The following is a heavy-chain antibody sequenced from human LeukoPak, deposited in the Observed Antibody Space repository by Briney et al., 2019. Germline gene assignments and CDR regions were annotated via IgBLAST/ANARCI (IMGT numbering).Heavy chain of an antibody. CDR3: ARSPFAGGYYPFDY. CDR1: GGSISSGGYY. CDR2: IYYSGST. D-gene: IGHD3-3*01. V-gene: IGHV4-31*03. Sequence: PSQTLSLTCTVSGGSISSGGYYWSWIRQHPGKGLEWIGYIYYSGSTYYNPSLKSRVTISVDTSKNQFSLKLSSVTAADTAVYYCARSPFAGGYYPFDYWGQGTPVTVSS. J-gene: IGHJ4*02.